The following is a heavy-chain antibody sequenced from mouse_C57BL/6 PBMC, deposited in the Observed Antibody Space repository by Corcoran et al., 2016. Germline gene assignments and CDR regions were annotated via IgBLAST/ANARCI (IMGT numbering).Heavy chain of an antibody. CDR3: ASYGSSPYYYAMDY. Sequence: QVQLQQSGAELARPGASVKLSCKASGYTFTRYGISWVKQRTGQGLEWIGEIYPRSGNTYYNEKFKGKATLTADKSSSTAYMELRSLTSEDSAVYFCASYGSSPYYYAMDYWGQGTSVTVSS. CDR2: IYPRSGNT. D-gene: IGHD1-1*01. V-gene: IGHV1-81*01. J-gene: IGHJ4*01. CDR1: GYTFTRYG.